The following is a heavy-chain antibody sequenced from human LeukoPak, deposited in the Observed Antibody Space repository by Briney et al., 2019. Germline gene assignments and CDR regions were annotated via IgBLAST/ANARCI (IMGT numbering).Heavy chain of an antibody. Sequence: PSETLSLTCAVYGGSFSGYYWSWIRQPPGKGLEWIGEINHSGSTNYNPSLKSRVTISVDTSKNQFSLKLSSVTAADTAVYYCARIRGAGADYYYYYMDVWGKGTTVTVSS. CDR2: INHSGST. CDR3: ARIRGAGADYYYYYMDV. CDR1: GGSFSGYY. D-gene: IGHD3-3*01. J-gene: IGHJ6*03. V-gene: IGHV4-34*01.